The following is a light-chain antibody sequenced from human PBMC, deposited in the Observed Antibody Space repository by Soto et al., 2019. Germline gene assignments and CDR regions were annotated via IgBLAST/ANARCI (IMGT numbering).Light chain of an antibody. J-gene: IGLJ3*02. CDR2: QDN. CDR1: KLGDKY. CDR3: QTWDSNTGV. V-gene: IGLV3-1*01. Sequence: SYELTQPPSVSVSPGQTASITCSGDKLGDKYAYWYQQKPGQSPVLVIYQDNKRSSGIPERFSGSNSGNTATLTISGTQAMDEADYYCQTWDSNTGVFGGGTQLTVL.